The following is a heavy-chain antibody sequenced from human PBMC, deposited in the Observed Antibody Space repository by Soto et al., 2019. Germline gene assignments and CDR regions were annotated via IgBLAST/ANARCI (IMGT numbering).Heavy chain of an antibody. V-gene: IGHV1-18*01. CDR3: ARSDIVVVVAPPYRAY. D-gene: IGHD2-15*01. Sequence: QVQLVPSGAEVKKPGASVKVSCKASGYTFTSYVISWVRQAPGQGLAWMGWIRAYNGNTNYAQKHQGRVTMTTDTSTSTAYMELRSLRSDDPAVYYCARSDIVVVVAPPYRAYWGQGTLVNVSS. CDR2: IRAYNGNT. CDR1: GYTFTSYV. J-gene: IGHJ4*02.